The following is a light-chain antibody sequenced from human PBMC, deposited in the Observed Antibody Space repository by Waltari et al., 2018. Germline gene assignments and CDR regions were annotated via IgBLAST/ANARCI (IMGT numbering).Light chain of an antibody. CDR2: EVS. CDR1: TSDVGSYKY. J-gene: IGLJ2*01. Sequence: QSALTQPPSASGSPGQSVPISCTGTTSDVGSYKYVSWYQQHPGKAPKLLIYEVSERPSGVPDRFSGSKSGNTASLTVSGLQADDEADYYCSSYAGRNSFNVLFGGGTKLTVL. V-gene: IGLV2-8*01. CDR3: SSYAGRNSFNVL.